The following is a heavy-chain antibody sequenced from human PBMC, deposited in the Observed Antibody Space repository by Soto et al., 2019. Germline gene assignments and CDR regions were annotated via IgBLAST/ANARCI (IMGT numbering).Heavy chain of an antibody. Sequence: EVQLVESGGGLVQPGGSLRLSCAASGFTFSSYWMHWVRQIPGKGLVWVSRIKSDGTSTTYADSVKGRFTISRDNAKNTLFLQMNSLRADDTAVYHCVRAKVELATMLFDYWGQGSLVTVSS. CDR1: GFTFSSYW. D-gene: IGHD5-12*01. J-gene: IGHJ4*02. CDR2: IKSDGTST. V-gene: IGHV3-74*01. CDR3: VRAKVELATMLFDY.